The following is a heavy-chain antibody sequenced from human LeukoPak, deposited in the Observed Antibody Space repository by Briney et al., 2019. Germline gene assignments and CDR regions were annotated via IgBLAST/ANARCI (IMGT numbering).Heavy chain of an antibody. Sequence: SETLSLICSVSGGSINSYWWSWIRQPAGQGLEFIGRIYTTGRTNYNPSLKSRVSMSVDTSKNKFPLELRSVTAADTAVYFCARAGYTITSYRFDYWGPGALVTVSS. CDR1: GGSINSYW. V-gene: IGHV4-4*07. CDR3: ARAGYTITSYRFDY. CDR2: IYTTGRT. J-gene: IGHJ4*02. D-gene: IGHD3-16*02.